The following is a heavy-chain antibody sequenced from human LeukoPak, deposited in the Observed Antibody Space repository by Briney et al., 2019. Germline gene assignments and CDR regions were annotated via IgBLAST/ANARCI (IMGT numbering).Heavy chain of an antibody. D-gene: IGHD4-17*01. CDR2: INHSGST. Sequence: PSETLSLTCSVSGASISGGTYYWGWIRQPPGKGLEWIGEINHSGSTNYNPSLKSRVTILVDTSKNQFSLKLSSVTAADTAVYYCARSDYGDYEGQYYFDYWGQGTLVTVSS. J-gene: IGHJ4*02. V-gene: IGHV4-39*07. CDR3: ARSDYGDYEGQYYFDY. CDR1: GASISGGTYY.